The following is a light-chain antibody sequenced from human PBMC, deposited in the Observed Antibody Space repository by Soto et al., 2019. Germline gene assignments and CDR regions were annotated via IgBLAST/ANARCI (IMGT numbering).Light chain of an antibody. J-gene: IGKJ5*01. Sequence: EIVMTQSPATLSVSPGGRATLSCRASQSVNNNLAWYQQKPGQAPRLLIHGASTRATGIPARFSGYGSGTEFTLTISSLQSEDFAVYYCQQYNDWPPMYTFGQGTRLEIK. CDR2: GAS. V-gene: IGKV3-15*01. CDR1: QSVNNN. CDR3: QQYNDWPPMYT.